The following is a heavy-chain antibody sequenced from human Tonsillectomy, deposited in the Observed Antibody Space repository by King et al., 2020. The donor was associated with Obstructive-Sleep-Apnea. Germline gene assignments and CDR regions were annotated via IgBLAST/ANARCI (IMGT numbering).Heavy chain of an antibody. CDR1: GFSLSTSGMC. CDR2: IDWDDDK. Sequence: TLKESGPALVKPPQTLTLTCTFSGFSLSTSGMCVSWIRQPPGKALEWLTRIDWDDDKYYTTSLQTRLTISKDTSKNQVVLTMTNMDPVDTATYYCARTTSTVVAGTWGYHFDYWGQGTLVTVSS. D-gene: IGHD6-19*01. V-gene: IGHV2-70*11. J-gene: IGHJ4*02. CDR3: ARTTSTVVAGTWGYHFDY.